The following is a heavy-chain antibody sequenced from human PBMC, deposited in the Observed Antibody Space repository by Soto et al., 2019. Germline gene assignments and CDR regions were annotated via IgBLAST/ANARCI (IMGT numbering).Heavy chain of an antibody. D-gene: IGHD3-16*01. CDR1: GFTFSSYG. V-gene: IGHV3-30*18. CDR3: AKHEGV. Sequence: QVQLVESGGGVVQPGRSLRLSCAASGFTFSSYGMHWVSQAPGKGLEWVAVISYDGSNKYYADSVKGRFTISRDNYKNTLYLQMSSLRAEDTAVYYCAKHEGVWGQGTLVTVSS. J-gene: IGHJ4*02. CDR2: ISYDGSNK.